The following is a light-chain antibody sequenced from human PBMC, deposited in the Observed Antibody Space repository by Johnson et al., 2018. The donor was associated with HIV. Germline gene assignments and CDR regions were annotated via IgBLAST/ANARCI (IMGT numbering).Light chain of an antibody. V-gene: IGLV1-51*02. CDR2: DNN. J-gene: IGLJ1*01. Sequence: QSALTQPPSVSAAPGQMVSISCSGSSSNIGNHHVSWFQKIPETAPKLLIYDNNKRPSGIPDRFAGSKSGTSATLGITGLQQGDEADYYFETWDNSLIAYVCGTGTKVTVL. CDR3: ETWDNSLIAYV. CDR1: SSNIGNHH.